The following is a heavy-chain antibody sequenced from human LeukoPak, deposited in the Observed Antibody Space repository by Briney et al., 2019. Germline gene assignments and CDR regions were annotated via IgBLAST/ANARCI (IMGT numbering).Heavy chain of an antibody. J-gene: IGHJ3*02. D-gene: IGHD2-15*01. V-gene: IGHV4-4*02. Sequence: PSETLSLTCDVSGGSISSGYWWSWVRQSPGKGLEWIGEIHHSGSTNYNPSLKSRVTISVDKSKNQFSVMLTPVTAADTAVYYCARDHKPGYCSGGSCDAFDIWGQRTMVTVSS. CDR3: ARDHKPGYCSGGSCDAFDI. CDR2: IHHSGST. CDR1: GGSISSGYW.